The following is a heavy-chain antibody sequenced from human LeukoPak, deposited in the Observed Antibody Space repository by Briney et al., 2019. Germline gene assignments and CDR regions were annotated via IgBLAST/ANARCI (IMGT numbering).Heavy chain of an antibody. CDR1: GDPVTRGSSY. D-gene: IGHD6-19*01. CDR3: ARGFASGWYSRYDP. V-gene: IGHV4-61*01. J-gene: IGHJ5*02. Sequence: SETLSLTCSVSGDPVTRGSSYWSWIRQPPGKELEWIGYVYHTGSTNYNPSLKSRVTISVDTSKNEFSLKMTSVTAADTAVYYCARGFASGWYSRYDPWGQGILVTVSS. CDR2: VYHTGST.